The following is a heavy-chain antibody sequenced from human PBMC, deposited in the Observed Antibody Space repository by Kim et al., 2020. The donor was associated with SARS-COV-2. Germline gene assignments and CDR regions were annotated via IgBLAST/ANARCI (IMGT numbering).Heavy chain of an antibody. Sequence: GGSLRLSCAASGFTFSSYSMNWVRQAPGKGLEWVSSISSSSSYIYYADSVKGRFTISRDNAKNSLYLQMNSLRAEDTAVYYCARGPPRTTVKWYFDLWGRGTLVTVSS. CDR3: ARGPPRTTVKWYFDL. V-gene: IGHV3-21*01. CDR1: GFTFSSYS. CDR2: ISSSSSYI. D-gene: IGHD4-17*01. J-gene: IGHJ2*01.